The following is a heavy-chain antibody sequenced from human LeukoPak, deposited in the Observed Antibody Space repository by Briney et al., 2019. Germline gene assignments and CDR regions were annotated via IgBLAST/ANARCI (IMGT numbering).Heavy chain of an antibody. D-gene: IGHD6-6*01. J-gene: IGHJ4*02. CDR1: GGSFSGYY. Sequence: PSETLSLTCAVYGGSFSGYYWSWIRQPPGKGLEWIGEINHSGSTNYNPSLKSRVTISVDTSKNQFSLKLSSVTAADTAVYYCARGGRPHYWGQGTLVTVSS. CDR2: INHSGST. CDR3: ARGGRPHY. V-gene: IGHV4-34*01.